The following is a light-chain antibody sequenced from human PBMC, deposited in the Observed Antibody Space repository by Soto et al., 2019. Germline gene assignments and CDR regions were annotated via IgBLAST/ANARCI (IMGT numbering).Light chain of an antibody. J-gene: IGLJ2*01. CDR1: SSDIGAYVY. CDR3: GSYASATLI. Sequence: QSALTQPASVSGSPGQSITISCTGTSSDIGAYVYVSWFQQYPGKAPTLLIYEVTFRPSGVSSRFSGSKSGNTASLTISGLQTEDEADYYCGSYASATLIFGGGTQLTVL. V-gene: IGLV2-14*01. CDR2: EVT.